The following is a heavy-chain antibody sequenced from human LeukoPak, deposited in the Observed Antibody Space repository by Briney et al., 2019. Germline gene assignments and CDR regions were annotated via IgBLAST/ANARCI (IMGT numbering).Heavy chain of an antibody. CDR1: GGSISSSSYY. J-gene: IGHJ3*02. Sequence: PSETLSLTCTVSGGSISSSSYYWGWIRQPPGKGRAWIGSIYYSGSTYYNPSLKSRVTISVDTSKNQFSLKLSSVTAADTAVYYCASDDPLRAFDIWGQGTMVTVSS. CDR2: IYYSGST. D-gene: IGHD3-10*01. CDR3: ASDDPLRAFDI. V-gene: IGHV4-39*01.